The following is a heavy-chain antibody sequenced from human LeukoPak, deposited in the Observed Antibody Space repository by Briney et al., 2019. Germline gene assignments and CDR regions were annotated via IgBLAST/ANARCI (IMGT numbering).Heavy chain of an antibody. CDR2: INPNSGGT. Sequence: ASVKVSCKASGYTFTGYYIHWVRQAPGQGLEWMGWINPNSGGTNYAQKFQGRVTMTRDTSISTPYMELSRLRSDDTAVYYCARGYIVVVPAAPPRYWGQGTLVTVSS. J-gene: IGHJ4*02. V-gene: IGHV1-2*02. CDR1: GYTFTGYY. D-gene: IGHD2-2*01. CDR3: ARGYIVVVPAAPPRY.